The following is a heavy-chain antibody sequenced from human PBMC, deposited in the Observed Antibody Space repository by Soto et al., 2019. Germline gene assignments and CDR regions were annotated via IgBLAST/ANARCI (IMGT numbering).Heavy chain of an antibody. CDR1: GGSISSSSYY. V-gene: IGHV4-39*01. Sequence: QLQLQESGPGLVKPSETLSLTCTVSGGSISSSSYYWGWIRQPPGKGLEWIGSIYYSGSTYYNPSLKGRVTISVDTSKNQFTLKLSSVTAADTAVYYCASRTTIMITFGGEDGGYFDLWGRGTLVTVSS. D-gene: IGHD3-16*01. J-gene: IGHJ2*01. CDR2: IYYSGST. CDR3: ASRTTIMITFGGEDGGYFDL.